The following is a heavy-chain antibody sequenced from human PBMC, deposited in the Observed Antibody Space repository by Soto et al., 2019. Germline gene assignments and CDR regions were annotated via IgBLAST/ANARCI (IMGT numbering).Heavy chain of an antibody. V-gene: IGHV4-30-4*01. CDR3: AMDSIAAAGTHGY. CDR2: IYYSGST. J-gene: IGHJ4*02. D-gene: IGHD6-13*01. CDR1: VGSISSGDYY. Sequence: SETLSLTCTVSVGSISSGDYYWSWIRQPPGKGLEWIGYIYYSGSTYYTPSLKSRVTISVDTSKNQFSLKLSSVTAADTAVYYCAMDSIAAAGTHGYWGQGTLVTVSS.